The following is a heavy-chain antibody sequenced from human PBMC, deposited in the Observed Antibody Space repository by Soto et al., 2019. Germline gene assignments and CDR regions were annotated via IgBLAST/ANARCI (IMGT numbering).Heavy chain of an antibody. D-gene: IGHD3-22*01. CDR2: ISYDGSNK. J-gene: IGHJ4*02. CDR3: AKGIRIYYDSSGPVDY. Sequence: QVQLVESGGGVVQPGRSLRLSCAASGFTFSSYGMHWVRQAPGRGLEGVAVISYDGSNKYYADSVKGRFTISRDNSKNTLYLQMNSLRAEDTAVYYCAKGIRIYYDSSGPVDYWGQGTLVTVSS. V-gene: IGHV3-30*18. CDR1: GFTFSSYG.